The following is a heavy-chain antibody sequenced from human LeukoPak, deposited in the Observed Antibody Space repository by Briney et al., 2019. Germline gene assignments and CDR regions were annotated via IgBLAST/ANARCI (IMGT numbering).Heavy chain of an antibody. Sequence: PGGSLRLSCAASGFTFSTYGMHWVRQAPGKGLEWVAFIRYDGSNKYYADSVKGRFTISRDNSKNTLYLQMNSLRAEDTAVYYCAKDSYSSGWADYWGQGALVTVSS. CDR1: GFTFSTYG. D-gene: IGHD6-19*01. V-gene: IGHV3-30*02. CDR3: AKDSYSSGWADY. CDR2: IRYDGSNK. J-gene: IGHJ4*02.